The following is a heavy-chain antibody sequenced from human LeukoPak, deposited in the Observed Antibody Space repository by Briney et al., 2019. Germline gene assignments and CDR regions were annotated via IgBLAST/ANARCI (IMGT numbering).Heavy chain of an antibody. D-gene: IGHD6-19*01. CDR1: GFTFSSYA. J-gene: IGHJ6*02. CDR3: AKDQVGSGWSINYYYYGMDV. CDR2: ISGSGGST. V-gene: IGHV3-23*01. Sequence: GGSLRLSCAASGFTFSSYAMSWVRQAPGKGLEWVSAISGSGGSTYYADSVKGRFTISRDNSKNTLYLQMNSLRAEDTAVYYCAKDQVGSGWSINYYYYGMDVWGQGTTVTVSS.